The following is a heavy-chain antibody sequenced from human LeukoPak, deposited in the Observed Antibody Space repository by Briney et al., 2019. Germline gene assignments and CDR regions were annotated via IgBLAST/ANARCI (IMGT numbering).Heavy chain of an antibody. CDR3: ARGGIMVRQSINFLFFYGMDV. V-gene: IGHV4-34*01. D-gene: IGHD3-10*01. Sequence: GSLRLSCAASGFSFSNFGMAWVRQAPGKGLEWIGEINHSGSTNYNPSLKNRVTISVETSKNQSSLRLSAVTAADTAVYYCARGGIMVRQSINFLFFYGMDVWGQGTTVTVSS. CDR1: GFSFSNFG. J-gene: IGHJ6*02. CDR2: INHSGST.